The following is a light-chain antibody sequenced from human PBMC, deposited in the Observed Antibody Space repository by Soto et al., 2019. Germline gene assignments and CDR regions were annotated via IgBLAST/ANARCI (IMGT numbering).Light chain of an antibody. CDR2: DTS. J-gene: IGKJ4*01. Sequence: DIQMTQSPSSLSASVGDRVTITCQASQDISDFLNWYQHKPGKAPKLLIYDTSNLETGVPSRFSGSGSGTDFTFTITSLQPEDIATYYCQHYDELPPTFGGGTKVEIK. CDR3: QHYDELPPT. V-gene: IGKV1-33*01. CDR1: QDISDF.